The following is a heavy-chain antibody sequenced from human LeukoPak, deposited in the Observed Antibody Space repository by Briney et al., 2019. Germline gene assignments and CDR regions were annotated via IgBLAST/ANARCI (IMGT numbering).Heavy chain of an antibody. V-gene: IGHV3-48*01. CDR2: ISSSSSTI. J-gene: IGHJ4*02. CDR1: GFTFSSHS. D-gene: IGHD6-13*01. Sequence: GGSLRLSCAASGFTFSSHSMNWVRQAPGKGLEWVSYISSSSSTIYYADSVKGRFTISRDNAKNSLYLQMNSLRAEDTAVYYCAKTRPLDSSSWSHGDYWGQGTLVTVSS. CDR3: AKTRPLDSSSWSHGDY.